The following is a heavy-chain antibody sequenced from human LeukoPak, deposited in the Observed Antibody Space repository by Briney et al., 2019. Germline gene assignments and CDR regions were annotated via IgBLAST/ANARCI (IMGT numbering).Heavy chain of an antibody. CDR1: GFTFSSYG. CDR2: ISYDGSNK. Sequence: GGSLRLSCAASGFTFSSYGMHWVRQAPGKGLEWVAVISYDGSNKYYADSVKGRLTISRDNSKNTLYLQMNSLRAEDTAVYYCAKDTGVAGIDYWGQGTLVTVSS. D-gene: IGHD6-19*01. J-gene: IGHJ4*02. V-gene: IGHV3-30*18. CDR3: AKDTGVAGIDY.